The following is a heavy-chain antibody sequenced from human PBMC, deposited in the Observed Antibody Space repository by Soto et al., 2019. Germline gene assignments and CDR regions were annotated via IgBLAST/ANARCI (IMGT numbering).Heavy chain of an antibody. V-gene: IGHV4-59*02. D-gene: IGHD3-10*01. CDR3: TTGKQLDRFDY. CDR2: MYYSGST. CDR1: GGSVTEDH. Sequence: SETLSLTCTVSGGSVTEDHWSWVRQPPGKGLEWIGYMYYSGSTNNNPSLKSRVTVSLDSSRNQLSLKLTSVTAADTAVYYCTTGKQLDRFDYWGQGIMVTVYS. J-gene: IGHJ4*02.